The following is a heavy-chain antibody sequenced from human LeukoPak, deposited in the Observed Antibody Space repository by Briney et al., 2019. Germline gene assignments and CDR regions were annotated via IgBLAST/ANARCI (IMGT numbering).Heavy chain of an antibody. CDR2: INTDGGTT. CDR1: GFTFSTFT. Sequence: GGFLRLSCAASGFTFSTFTMQCVRQAQEKGLEYVSGINTDGGTTYYANSVKGRFTISRDNPKNTLYLQMGSLRVEDTAVYYCARDGVATNYYWGQGTLVTVSS. D-gene: IGHD5-24*01. J-gene: IGHJ4*02. V-gene: IGHV3-64*01. CDR3: ARDGVATNYY.